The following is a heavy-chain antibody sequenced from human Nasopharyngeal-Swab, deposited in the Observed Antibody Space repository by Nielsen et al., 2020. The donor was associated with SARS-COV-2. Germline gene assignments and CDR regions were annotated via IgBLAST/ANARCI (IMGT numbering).Heavy chain of an antibody. J-gene: IGHJ6*02. D-gene: IGHD3-22*01. V-gene: IGHV3-66*01. CDR2: IYSGGST. CDR3: ARDSYYYDSSGYYRYYYYYGMDV. CDR1: GFTVSSNY. Sequence: GESLKISCAASGFTVSSNYMSWVRQAPGKGLEWVSVIYSGGSTYYADSVKGRFTISRDNSKNTLYLQMNSLRAGDTAVYYCARDSYYYDSSGYYRYYYYYGMDVWGQGTTVTVSS.